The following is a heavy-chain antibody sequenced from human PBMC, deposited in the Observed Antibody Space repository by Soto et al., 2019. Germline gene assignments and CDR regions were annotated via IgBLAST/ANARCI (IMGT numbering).Heavy chain of an antibody. D-gene: IGHD3-10*01. Sequence: ASVKVSCKASGGTFSNYPISWVRQAPGQGLEWMGGIIPIFGTANYAQKFQGRVTITADESTSTAYMELSSLRSEDTAVYYCARALFHYYYGSGSPAAFDYWGQGTLVTVSS. V-gene: IGHV1-69*13. J-gene: IGHJ4*02. CDR1: GGTFSNYP. CDR3: ARALFHYYYGSGSPAAFDY. CDR2: IIPIFGTA.